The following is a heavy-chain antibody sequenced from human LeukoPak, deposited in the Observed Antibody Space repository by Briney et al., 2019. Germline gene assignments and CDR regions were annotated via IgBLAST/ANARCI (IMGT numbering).Heavy chain of an antibody. Sequence: VAAVKDTFMSTGYTYTSYGSSWLRQAPGQGLDRIGWINAYNGNTNYATRIQGRVTMTTDTSTSTAYMELKSLRSDDTAVYYCAREEGIAVPPDYYYYMDVWGKGTTVTVSS. CDR2: INAYNGNT. J-gene: IGHJ6*03. V-gene: IGHV1-18*01. CDR3: AREEGIAVPPDYYYYMDV. D-gene: IGHD6-19*01. CDR1: GYTYTSYG.